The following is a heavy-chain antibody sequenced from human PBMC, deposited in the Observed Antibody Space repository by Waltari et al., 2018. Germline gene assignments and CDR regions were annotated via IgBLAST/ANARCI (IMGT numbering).Heavy chain of an antibody. V-gene: IGHV1-2*06. J-gene: IGHJ3*02. CDR3: ATAGYSSSWYGDDAFDI. CDR1: GYTFTGYY. Sequence: QVQLVQSGAEVKKPGASVKVSCKASGYTFTGYYMHWVRQAPGQGLEWMGRINPNSGGTNYAQKFQGRVTMTRETSISTAYMELSRLRSDDTAVYYCATAGYSSSWYGDDAFDIWGQGTMVTVSS. CDR2: INPNSGGT. D-gene: IGHD6-13*01.